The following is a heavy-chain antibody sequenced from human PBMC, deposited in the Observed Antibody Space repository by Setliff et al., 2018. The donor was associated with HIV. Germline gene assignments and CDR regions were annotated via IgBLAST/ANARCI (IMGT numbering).Heavy chain of an antibody. CDR1: GGSISSHY. J-gene: IGHJ4*02. V-gene: IGHV4-59*11. CDR3: ARGLLGAHFDY. Sequence: SETLSLTCTVSGGSISSHYWSWIRQPPGKGLDWIGNIYYSGYTNYNPSLKSRVTISVDTSKNQFSLKLSSVTAADTAVYYCARGLLGAHFDYWGQGTLVTVSS. CDR2: IYYSGYT. D-gene: IGHD2-15*01.